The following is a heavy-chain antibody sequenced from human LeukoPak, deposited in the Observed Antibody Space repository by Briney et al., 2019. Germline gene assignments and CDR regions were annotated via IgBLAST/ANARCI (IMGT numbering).Heavy chain of an antibody. Sequence: GGSLRLSCAASGFTFSRYWMHWVRQAPGKGLEWVAVISYDGSNKYYADSVKGRFTISRDNSKNTLYLQMNSLRAEDTAVYYCAKDRREQWLVYYFDYWGQGTLVTVSS. V-gene: IGHV3-30*18. D-gene: IGHD6-19*01. CDR1: GFTFSRYW. J-gene: IGHJ4*02. CDR2: ISYDGSNK. CDR3: AKDRREQWLVYYFDY.